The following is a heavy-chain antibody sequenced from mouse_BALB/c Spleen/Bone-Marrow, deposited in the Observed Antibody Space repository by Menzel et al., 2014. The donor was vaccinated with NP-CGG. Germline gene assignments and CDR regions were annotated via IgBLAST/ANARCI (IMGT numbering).Heavy chain of an antibody. CDR2: INPSSGYT. V-gene: IGHV1-4*01. Sequence: VQLQQSGAELARPGASVKMSCKASGYTFTSYTMHWVKQRPGQGLEWIGYINPSSGYTNYNQKFKDKATLTADKPSSTAYMQLSSLTSEDSAVYYCARERNWDSFAYWGQGTLVTVSA. D-gene: IGHD4-1*01. CDR3: ARERNWDSFAY. CDR1: GYTFTSYT. J-gene: IGHJ3*01.